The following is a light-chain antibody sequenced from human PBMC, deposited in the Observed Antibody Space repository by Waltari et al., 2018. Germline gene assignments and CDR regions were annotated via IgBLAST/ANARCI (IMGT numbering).Light chain of an antibody. Sequence: SYDLTQPASVSVSPGQTARITCSGDAFPKQYASWYHKKPGQAPVLTIYKDTERPSGIPERFSGSTSGTTVTLTITGVLAEDEAQYYCQSADSSERWVFGGGTKLTVL. J-gene: IGLJ3*02. CDR3: QSADSSERWV. CDR1: AFPKQY. CDR2: KDT. V-gene: IGLV3-25*03.